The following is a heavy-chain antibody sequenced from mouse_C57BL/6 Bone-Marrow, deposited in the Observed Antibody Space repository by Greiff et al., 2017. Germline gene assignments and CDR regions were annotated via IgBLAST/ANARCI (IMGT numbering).Heavy chain of an antibody. Sequence: VHVKQSGAELVKPGASVKLSCTASGFNIKDYYMHWVKQRTEQGLEWIGRIDPADGETQYAPKFQGKATITADTSSNTAYLQLSSLTSADTAVYCWAPPYYSNYGAYWGQGTLVTVSA. CDR2: IDPADGET. J-gene: IGHJ3*01. CDR3: APPYYSNYGAY. CDR1: GFNIKDYY. D-gene: IGHD2-5*01. V-gene: IGHV14-2*01.